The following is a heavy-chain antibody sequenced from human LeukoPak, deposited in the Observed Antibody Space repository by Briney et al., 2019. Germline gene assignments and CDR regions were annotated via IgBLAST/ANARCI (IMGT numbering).Heavy chain of an antibody. CDR2: ISSSSSTI. CDR1: GFTFSSYS. J-gene: IGHJ4*02. CDR3: ARGPYSGSYHFDY. V-gene: IGHV3-48*04. Sequence: GGSLRLSCADSGFTFSSYSMNWVRQAPGKGLEWVSYISSSSSTIYYADSVKGRFTISRDNAKNSLYLQMNSLRAEDTAVYYCARGPYSGSYHFDYWGQGTLVTVSS. D-gene: IGHD1-26*01.